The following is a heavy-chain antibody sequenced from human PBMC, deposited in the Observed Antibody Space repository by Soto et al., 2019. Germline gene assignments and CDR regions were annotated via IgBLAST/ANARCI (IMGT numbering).Heavy chain of an antibody. CDR1: GGTFSSYT. CDR3: AREASTGTTEAWFDP. J-gene: IGHJ5*02. D-gene: IGHD1-1*01. Sequence: QVQLVQSGAEVKKPGSSVKVSCKASGGTFSSYTISWVRQAPGQGLEWMGRIIPILGIANYAQKFQGRVTITADKSTSTAYMELSSLRSEDTAVYYCAREASTGTTEAWFDPWGQGTLVTVSS. CDR2: IIPILGIA. V-gene: IGHV1-69*08.